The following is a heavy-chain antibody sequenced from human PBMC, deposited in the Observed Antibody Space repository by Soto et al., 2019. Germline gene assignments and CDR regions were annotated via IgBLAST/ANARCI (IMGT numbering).Heavy chain of an antibody. CDR2: ISSTTNYI. CDR3: ARESEDLTSNFDY. J-gene: IGHJ4*02. CDR1: GFTFNTYS. V-gene: IGHV3-21*01. Sequence: GGSLRLSCEASGFTFNTYSMHWVRQAPGKGLEWVSSISSTTNYIYYADSMKGRFTVSRDNAKNSVYLEMNSLSAEDTALYYCARESEDLTSNFDYWGQGTLVTVSS.